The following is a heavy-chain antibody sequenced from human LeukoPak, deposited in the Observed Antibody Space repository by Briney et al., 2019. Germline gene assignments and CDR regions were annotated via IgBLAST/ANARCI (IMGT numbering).Heavy chain of an antibody. CDR3: ARGHWGKYYFDY. J-gene: IGHJ4*02. CDR2: IYSGGST. D-gene: IGHD3-16*01. Sequence: GGSLRLSCAASGFTVSSNYMSWARQAPGKGLEWVSVIYSGGSTYYADSVKGRFTISRDNSKNTLYLQMNSLRAEDTAVYYCARGHWGKYYFDYWGQGTLVTVSS. CDR1: GFTVSSNY. V-gene: IGHV3-53*01.